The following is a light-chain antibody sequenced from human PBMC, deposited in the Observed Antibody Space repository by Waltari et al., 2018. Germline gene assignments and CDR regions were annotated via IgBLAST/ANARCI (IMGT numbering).Light chain of an antibody. CDR2: RNN. V-gene: IGLV1-47*01. Sequence: QSVLTQPPSASGTPGQRVTIPCSGSSSHIGSTYVYWYQQLPGTAPKLLIYRNNQRPSGVPDRFSGSKSGTSASLAISGLRSEDEADYYCAAWDDSLSGSYVFGTGTKVTVL. CDR1: SSHIGSTY. CDR3: AAWDDSLSGSYV. J-gene: IGLJ1*01.